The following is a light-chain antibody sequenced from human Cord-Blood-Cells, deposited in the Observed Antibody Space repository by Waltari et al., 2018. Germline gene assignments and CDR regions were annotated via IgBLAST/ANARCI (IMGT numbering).Light chain of an antibody. CDR3: QQYGSSSYT. J-gene: IGKJ2*01. Sequence: EIVLTQSPVTLSLSPGERATLSCRASQSVSSSYLAWYQQNPGQAPRLLIYGASSRATGIPDRFSGSGSGTDFTLTISRLEPEDFAVYYCQQYGSSSYTFGQGTKLEIK. V-gene: IGKV3-20*01. CDR2: GAS. CDR1: QSVSSSY.